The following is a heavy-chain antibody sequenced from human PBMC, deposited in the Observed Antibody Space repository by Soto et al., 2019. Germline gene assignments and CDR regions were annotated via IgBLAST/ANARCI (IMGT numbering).Heavy chain of an antibody. D-gene: IGHD2-2*02. J-gene: IGHJ4*02. CDR3: ARVGEYQLLYSGPLDY. CDR2: ISSSSTYI. V-gene: IGHV3-21*01. CDR1: GFTFSNYN. Sequence: LRLSCAASGFTFSNYNMNWVRQAPGKGLEWVSSISSSSTYIYYADSVKGRFTISRDNAKNSLYLQMNSLRAEDTAVYYCARVGEYQLLYSGPLDYWGQGXLVTVSS.